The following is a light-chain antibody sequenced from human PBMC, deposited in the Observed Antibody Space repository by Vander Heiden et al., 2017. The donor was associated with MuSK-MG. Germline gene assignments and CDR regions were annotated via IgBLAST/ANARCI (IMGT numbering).Light chain of an antibody. CDR2: WAS. CDR3: HQDDSIPCT. V-gene: IGKV4-1*01. CDR1: HTILYSSQNTNH. J-gene: IGKJ2*02. Sequence: DMVGKRAQHGVAVSMGERATINCKSSHTILYSSQNTNHLAWYQQKPGQPPRLLIYWASTRESGVPYRFSGSGSGTDFSLNISSLHAEDVAVFHCHQDDSIPCTFGQGTKLEIK.